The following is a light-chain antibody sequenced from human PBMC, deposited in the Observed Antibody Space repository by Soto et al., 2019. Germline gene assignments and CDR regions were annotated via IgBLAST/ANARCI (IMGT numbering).Light chain of an antibody. CDR1: QDISNY. V-gene: IGKV1-33*01. J-gene: IGKJ3*01. CDR2: DAS. CDR3: QQYDNLPT. Sequence: DIQMTQSPSSLSASVGDRVTITCQASQDISNYLNWYQQQQGKAPKLLIYDASNLETGVPSRFSGSGSGTYFTFTISRLQPEDIAKYYCQQYDNLPTFGPGTKVDIK.